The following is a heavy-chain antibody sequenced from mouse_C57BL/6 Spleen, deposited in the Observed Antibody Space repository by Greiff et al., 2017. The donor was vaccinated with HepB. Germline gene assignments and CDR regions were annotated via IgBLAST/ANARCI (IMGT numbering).Heavy chain of an antibody. CDR3: AREGDYYGSRGWYFDV. Sequence: QVQLQQSGAELVKPGASVKLSCKASGYTFTSYWMHWVKQRPGQGLEWIGMIHPNSGSTNYNEKFKSKATLTVDKSSSTAYMQLSSLTSEDSAVDYWAREGDYYGSRGWYFDVWGTGTTVTVSS. V-gene: IGHV1-64*01. CDR2: IHPNSGST. CDR1: GYTFTSYW. J-gene: IGHJ1*03. D-gene: IGHD1-1*01.